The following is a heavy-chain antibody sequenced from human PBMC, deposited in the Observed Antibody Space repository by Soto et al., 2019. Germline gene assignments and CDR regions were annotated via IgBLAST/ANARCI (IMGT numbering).Heavy chain of an antibody. Sequence: GGSLRLSCAASGFTFSNAWMSWVRQAPGKGLEWVGRIKSKTNGGTTDYAAPVKGRFAISRDDSKNTVYLQMNSLKTEDAAVYYCTTDDPINKYWGQGTPVTVSS. CDR1: GFTFSNAW. CDR3: TTDDPINKY. CDR2: IKSKTNGGTT. J-gene: IGHJ4*02. V-gene: IGHV3-15*01.